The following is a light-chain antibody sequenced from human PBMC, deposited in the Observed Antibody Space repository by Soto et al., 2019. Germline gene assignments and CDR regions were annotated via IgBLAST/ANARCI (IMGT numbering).Light chain of an antibody. CDR3: QVWDSSSDHYV. V-gene: IGLV3-21*02. Sequence: SFELTQPPSVSVAPGQTARISCGGINIGSKSVHWYQQKPGQAPVLVVYVDSDRPSGIPERFSGSNSGNTATLTISRVEAGDEADYYCQVWDSSSDHYVFGTGTKVTVL. CDR2: VDS. CDR1: NIGSKS. J-gene: IGLJ1*01.